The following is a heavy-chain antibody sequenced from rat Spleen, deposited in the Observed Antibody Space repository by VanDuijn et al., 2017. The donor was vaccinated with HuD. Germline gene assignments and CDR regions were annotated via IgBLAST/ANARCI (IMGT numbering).Heavy chain of an antibody. J-gene: IGHJ2*01. CDR1: GFTFSNYD. D-gene: IGHD1-1*01. CDR2: ISTGGGNT. V-gene: IGHV5S23*01. Sequence: EVQLVESGGGLVQPGRSLKLSCAASGFTFSNYDMAWVRQAPTKGLEWVASISTGGGNTSYRDSVKGRFTISRDNANSTLYLQMDSLRSEDTATYYCARDLQGVPDYWGQGVMVTVSS. CDR3: ARDLQGVPDY.